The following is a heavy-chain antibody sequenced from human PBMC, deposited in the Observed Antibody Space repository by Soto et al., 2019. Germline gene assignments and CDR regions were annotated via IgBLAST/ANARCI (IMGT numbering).Heavy chain of an antibody. CDR1: GFTFSSYW. CDR2: IKQDGSEK. CDR3: AREADTAMATGDY. D-gene: IGHD5-18*01. V-gene: IGHV3-7*05. J-gene: IGHJ4*02. Sequence: EVQLVESGGGLVQPGGSLRLSCAASGFTFSSYWMSWVRQAPGKGLEWVANIKQDGSEKYYVDSVKGRFTISRDNAKNSLYLQMNSLRAEDTAVYYCAREADTAMATGDYWGQGTLVTVSS.